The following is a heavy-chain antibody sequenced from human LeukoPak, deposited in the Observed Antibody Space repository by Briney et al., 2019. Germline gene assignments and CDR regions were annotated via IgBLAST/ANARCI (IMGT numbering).Heavy chain of an antibody. D-gene: IGHD4-23*01. V-gene: IGHV4-61*01. CDR1: AYSISSGYY. Sequence: PSETLSLTCAVSAYSISSGYYWSWIRQPPGKGLEWIGYIYYSGSTNYNPSLKSRVTISVDTSKNQFSLKLSSVTAADTAVYYCARGVYGGNSGGTNGGYWGQGTLVTVSS. CDR3: ARGVYGGNSGGTNGGY. CDR2: IYYSGST. J-gene: IGHJ4*02.